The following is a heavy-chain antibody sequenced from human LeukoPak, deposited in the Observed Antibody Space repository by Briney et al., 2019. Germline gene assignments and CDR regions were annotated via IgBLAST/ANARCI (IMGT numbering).Heavy chain of an antibody. CDR2: INPNSGGT. CDR3: ARIADSSGYYYVFSY. CDR1: GYTFTGYY. V-gene: IGHV1-2*02. Sequence: ASVKVSCEASGYTFTGYYMHWVRQAPGQGLEWMGWINPNSGGTNYAQKFQGRVTMTRDMSISTAYMELSRLRSDDTAVYYCARIADSSGYYYVFSYWGQGTLVTVSS. J-gene: IGHJ4*02. D-gene: IGHD3-22*01.